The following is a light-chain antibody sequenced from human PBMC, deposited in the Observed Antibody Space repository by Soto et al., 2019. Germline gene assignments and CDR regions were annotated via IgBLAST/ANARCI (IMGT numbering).Light chain of an antibody. CDR1: SSDVGGYNY. V-gene: IGLV2-8*01. CDR3: TSYAGGNNV. CDR2: EVN. J-gene: IGLJ1*01. Sequence: QSALTQPPSASGSPGQSVTISCTGTSSDVGGYNYVSWYQQHPGKVPKLMIYEVNKRPSGVPDSFSGSKSGNTASLTVTGLQAEDEADYYCTSYAGGNNVFGTGTKGTVL.